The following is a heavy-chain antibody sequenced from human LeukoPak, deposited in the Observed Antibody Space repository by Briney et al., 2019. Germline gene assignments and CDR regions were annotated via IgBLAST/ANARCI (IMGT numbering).Heavy chain of an antibody. J-gene: IGHJ6*02. D-gene: IGHD3-10*01. CDR2: IYYSGSK. CDR1: GGSISSGGYY. Sequence: PSQTLSLTCTVSGGSISSGGYYWRWIRQHPGKGLEWIGYIYYSGSKNYNPSLKSRVAISVDTSKNQCSLKLSSVTAADTAVYYCAGGGHMVWGVTYYYGMDFWGQGTTVTVSS. CDR3: AGGGHMVWGVTYYYGMDF. V-gene: IGHV4-61*08.